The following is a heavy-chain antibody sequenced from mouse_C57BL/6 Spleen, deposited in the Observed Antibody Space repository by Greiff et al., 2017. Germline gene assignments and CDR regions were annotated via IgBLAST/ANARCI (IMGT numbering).Heavy chain of an antibody. D-gene: IGHD1-1*01. V-gene: IGHV1-26*01. CDR1: GYTFTDYY. Sequence: VQLQQSGPELVKPGASVKISCKASGYTFTDYYMNWVKQSHGKSLEWIGDINPNNGGTSYNQKFKGKATLTVDKSSSTAYMELRSLTSEDSAVYYCARSGLLLRSYWYFDVWGTGTTGTVSS. CDR3: ARSGLLLRSYWYFDV. J-gene: IGHJ1*03. CDR2: INPNNGGT.